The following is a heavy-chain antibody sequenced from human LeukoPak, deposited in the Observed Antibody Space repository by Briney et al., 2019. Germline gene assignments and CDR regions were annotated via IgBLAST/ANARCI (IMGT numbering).Heavy chain of an antibody. CDR3: ARGGGYSYGLDY. CDR1: GGSFSGYY. Sequence: SETLSLTCAVYGGSFSGYYWSWIRQPPGKGLEWIGEINHSGSTNYNPSLKSRVTISVDTSKNQFSLKLRSVTAADTAVYYCARGGGYSYGLDYWGQGTLVTVSS. CDR2: INHSGST. D-gene: IGHD5-18*01. V-gene: IGHV4-34*01. J-gene: IGHJ4*02.